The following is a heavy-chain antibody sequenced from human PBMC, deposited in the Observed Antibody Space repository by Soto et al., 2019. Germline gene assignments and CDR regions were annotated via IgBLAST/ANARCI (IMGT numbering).Heavy chain of an antibody. J-gene: IGHJ2*01. D-gene: IGHD5-12*01. CDR3: ARGNHRWLQLWYFDL. CDR2: IIPIFGTV. Sequence: QVQLVQSGAEVKKPGSSVKVSCKASGGTFSNYPISWVRQAPGHVLEWMGGIIPIFGTVNYAQKFQGRVTITADESTSTAYMELSSLRSEDTAVYYCARGNHRWLQLWYFDLWGRGTLFTVSS. CDR1: GGTFSNYP. V-gene: IGHV1-69*12.